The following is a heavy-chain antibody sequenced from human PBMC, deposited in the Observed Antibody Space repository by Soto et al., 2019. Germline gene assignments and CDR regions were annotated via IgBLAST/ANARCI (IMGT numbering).Heavy chain of an antibody. J-gene: IGHJ4*02. CDR1: GFTLSDYN. CDR2: ISGRSNTI. V-gene: IGHV3-48*01. D-gene: IGHD3-22*01. Sequence: GGSLSLSCVASGFTLSDYNMNWVRQAPGKGLEWVSFISGRSNTIYYADSVKGRFTISRDNAKNSLYLLMNSLRAEDTAVYYCTREGDGSGFFSDFWGQGALVTVSS. CDR3: TREGDGSGFFSDF.